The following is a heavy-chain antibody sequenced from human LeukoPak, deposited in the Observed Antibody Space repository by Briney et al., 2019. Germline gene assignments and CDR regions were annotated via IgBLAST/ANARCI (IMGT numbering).Heavy chain of an antibody. J-gene: IGHJ4*02. CDR1: GYTFTRYY. CDR2: ISPSGGST. CDR3: ATVSF. V-gene: IGHV1-46*01. Sequence: ASVKVSCKAFGYTFTRYYMHWVRQAPGQGPEWMGVISPSGGSTTYAQKFQGRVTLTRDMSTSTDYLELSSLRSEDTAVYYCATVSFWGQGTLVTVSS.